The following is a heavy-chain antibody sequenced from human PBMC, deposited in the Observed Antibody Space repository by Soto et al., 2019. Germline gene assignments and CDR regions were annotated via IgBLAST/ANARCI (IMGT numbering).Heavy chain of an antibody. CDR2: INPNSGGT. CDR1: GYTFTGYY. CDR3: AREDSSSQLRNYYYGMDV. V-gene: IGHV1-2*04. D-gene: IGHD6-13*01. J-gene: IGHJ6*02. Sequence: GASVKVYCEASGYTFTGYYMHCVRQAPGQGHEWMGWINPNSGGTNYAQKFQGWVTMTRDTSISTAYMELSRLRSDDTAVYYCAREDSSSQLRNYYYGMDVWGQGTTVTVSS.